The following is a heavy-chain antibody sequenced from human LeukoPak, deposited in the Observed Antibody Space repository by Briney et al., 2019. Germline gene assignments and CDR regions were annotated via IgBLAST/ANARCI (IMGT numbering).Heavy chain of an antibody. CDR3: ARVDTVTTLVGGFDY. D-gene: IGHD4-17*01. Sequence: PGRSLRLSCAASGFTLSSYGMHWVRQAPGKGLEWVAVIWYDGSNKYYADSVKGRFTISRDNSKNTLYLQMNSLRAEDTAVYYCARVDTVTTLVGGFDYWGQGTLVTVSS. J-gene: IGHJ4*02. CDR2: IWYDGSNK. CDR1: GFTLSSYG. V-gene: IGHV3-33*01.